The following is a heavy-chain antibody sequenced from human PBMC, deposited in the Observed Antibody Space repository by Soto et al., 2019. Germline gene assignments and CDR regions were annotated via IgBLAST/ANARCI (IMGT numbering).Heavy chain of an antibody. CDR1: GYTFTSYG. D-gene: IGHD3-10*01. V-gene: IGHV1-2*04. CDR2: INPNSGGT. Sequence: ASVKVSCKASGYTFTSYGISWVRQAPGQGLEWMGWINPNSGGTNYAQKFQGWVTMTRDTSISTAYMELSRLRSDDTAVYYCARSWITMVRGDDAFDIWGQGTMVTVSS. CDR3: ARSWITMVRGDDAFDI. J-gene: IGHJ3*02.